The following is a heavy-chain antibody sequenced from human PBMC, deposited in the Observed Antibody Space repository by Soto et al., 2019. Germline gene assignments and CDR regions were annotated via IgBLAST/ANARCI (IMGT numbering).Heavy chain of an antibody. Sequence: DSLTISCKGSGYSFTSYWISWVRQMRGKGLEWMGRIDPSDSYTNYSPSFQGHVTISADKSISTAYLQWSSLKASDTAMYYCARQKVVPAAAATHYYYYGMDVWGQGTTVTVS. CDR3: ARQKVVPAAAATHYYYYGMDV. CDR2: IDPSDSYT. D-gene: IGHD2-2*01. J-gene: IGHJ6*02. V-gene: IGHV5-10-1*01. CDR1: GYSFTSYW.